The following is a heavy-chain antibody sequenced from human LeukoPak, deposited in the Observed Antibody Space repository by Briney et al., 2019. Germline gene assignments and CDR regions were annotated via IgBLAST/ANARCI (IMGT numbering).Heavy chain of an antibody. D-gene: IGHD1-1*01. CDR2: INHSGST. J-gene: IGHJ5*02. Sequence: PSETLSLTCAVYGGSFSGYYWSWIRQPPGKGLEWIGEINHSGSTNYNPSLKSRVTISVDTSKNQFSLKLSSVTAADTAVYYCAATGELEPNWFAPWGQGTLVTVSS. CDR3: AATGELEPNWFAP. CDR1: GGSFSGYY. V-gene: IGHV4-34*01.